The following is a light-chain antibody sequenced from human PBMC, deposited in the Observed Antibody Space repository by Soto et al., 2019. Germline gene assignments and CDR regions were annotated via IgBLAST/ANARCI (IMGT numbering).Light chain of an antibody. CDR3: SSYAGSHNVV. CDR2: DVS. J-gene: IGLJ2*01. CDR1: SSDVRGYNY. V-gene: IGLV2-8*01. Sequence: QSALTQPPSASGSPGQSVTISCTGTSSDVRGYNYVSWYQQHPGKAPKLMIYDVSKRPSGVPDRFSGSKSGITASLTVSGLQAEDEADYYCSSYAGSHNVVFGGGTKMTVL.